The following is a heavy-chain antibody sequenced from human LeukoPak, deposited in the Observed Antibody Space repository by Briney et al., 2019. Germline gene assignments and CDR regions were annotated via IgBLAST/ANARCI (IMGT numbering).Heavy chain of an antibody. J-gene: IGHJ4*02. CDR3: ARGGERLAATRY. CDR1: GFTVTSNY. CDR2: IYSGGST. D-gene: IGHD6-13*01. V-gene: IGHV3-66*01. Sequence: TGGSLRLSCAASGFTVTSNYMSWVRLAPGKGLEWVSVIYSGGSTYYSGSVKGRFTISTDNSKNTLYLQMNSLRAEDTAVYYCARGGERLAATRYWGQGTLVTVSS.